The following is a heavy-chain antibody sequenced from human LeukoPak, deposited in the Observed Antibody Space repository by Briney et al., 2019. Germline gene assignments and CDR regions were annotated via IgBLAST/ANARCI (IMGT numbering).Heavy chain of an antibody. D-gene: IGHD3-10*01. Sequence: ASVKVSCKASGGTFSSYAISWVRQAPGQGLERMGGIIPIFGTANYAQKFQGRVTITADESTSTAYMELSSLRSEDTAVYYCARVGPRYYGSGSYYDAFDIWGQGTMVTVSS. CDR1: GGTFSSYA. J-gene: IGHJ3*02. CDR2: IIPIFGTA. CDR3: ARVGPRYYGSGSYYDAFDI. V-gene: IGHV1-69*13.